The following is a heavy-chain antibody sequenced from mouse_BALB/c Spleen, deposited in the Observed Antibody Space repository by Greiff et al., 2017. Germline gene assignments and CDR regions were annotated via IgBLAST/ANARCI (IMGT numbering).Heavy chain of an antibody. V-gene: IGHV5-6*01. D-gene: IGHD2-4*01. Sequence: EVMLVESGGDLVKPGGSLKLSCAASGFTFSSYGMSWVRQTPDKRLEWVATISSGGSYTYYPDSVKGRFTISRDNAKNTLYLQMSSLKSEDTAMYNCARPMITTGYYFDYWGQGTTLTVSS. CDR2: ISSGGSYT. CDR1: GFTFSSYG. CDR3: ARPMITTGYYFDY. J-gene: IGHJ2*01.